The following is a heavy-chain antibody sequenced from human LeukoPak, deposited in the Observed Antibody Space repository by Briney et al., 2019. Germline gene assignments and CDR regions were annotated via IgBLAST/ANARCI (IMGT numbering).Heavy chain of an antibody. V-gene: IGHV4-4*02. CDR3: ARGWATGSLGYYYYGMDV. J-gene: IGHJ6*04. D-gene: IGHD3-16*01. Sequence: SGTLSLTCVVSGDSIGSSNWWTWVRQPPGKGLEWIGEIYYTGDTNYNPSLKSRLTISVDKSKNHFSLNLTSVTAADTAVHYCARGWATGSLGYYYYGMDVWGKGTTVIVSS. CDR2: IYYTGDT. CDR1: GDSIGSSNW.